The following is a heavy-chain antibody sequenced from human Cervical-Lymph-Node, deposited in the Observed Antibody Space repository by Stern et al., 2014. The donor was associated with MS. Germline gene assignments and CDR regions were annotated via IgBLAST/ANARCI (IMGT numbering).Heavy chain of an antibody. J-gene: IGHJ4*02. Sequence: VQLVESGPGLVRPSETLSLTCSVSGGSIKSYYWSWIRQSPGKGLEWMGYIYGIGNTNFNPSLKRRVAMSVDTSKNQFSLSLRAVTAADTAVYYCVAMVRGATVFDYWGPGTVVTVSS. CDR3: VAMVRGATVFDY. CDR2: IYGIGNT. V-gene: IGHV4-59*01. CDR1: GGSIKSYY. D-gene: IGHD3-10*01.